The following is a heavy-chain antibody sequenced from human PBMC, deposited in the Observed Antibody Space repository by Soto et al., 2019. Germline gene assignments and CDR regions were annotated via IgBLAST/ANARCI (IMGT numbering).Heavy chain of an antibody. D-gene: IGHD6-6*01. CDR1: GFIFSDYA. CDR3: GKEREQVVIDS. V-gene: IGHV3-23*01. J-gene: IGHJ5*01. Sequence: EVQLLESGGGLVQPGGSLRLSCAASGFIFSDYAMSWVRQAPGKGLEWVSAINGRGGKTYYADSVKGRFTISRDNSKNTLNLQMNSLTAKDTAIYYCGKEREQVVIDSWGQGTLVTVSS. CDR2: INGRGGKT.